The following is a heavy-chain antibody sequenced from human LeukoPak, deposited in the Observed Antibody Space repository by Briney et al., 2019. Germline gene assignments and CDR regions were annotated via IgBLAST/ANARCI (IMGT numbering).Heavy chain of an antibody. D-gene: IGHD5-18*01. CDR3: AKERPPDTDPNWFDP. CDR1: GFTFSSYG. Sequence: PGGSLRLSCAASGFTFSSYGMHWVRQAPGKGLEWVAVISYDGSNKYYADSVKGRFTISRDNSKNTLYLQMNSLRAEDTAVYYCAKERPPDTDPNWFDPWGQGTLVTVSS. V-gene: IGHV3-30*18. J-gene: IGHJ5*02. CDR2: ISYDGSNK.